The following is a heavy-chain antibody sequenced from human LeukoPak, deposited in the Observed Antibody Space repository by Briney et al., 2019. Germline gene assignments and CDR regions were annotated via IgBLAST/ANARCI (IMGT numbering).Heavy chain of an antibody. CDR2: ISSDGSST. D-gene: IGHD1-14*01. J-gene: IGHJ4*02. Sequence: GGSLRLSCAASGFTFSRHWMHWVRQAPGKGLVWVSRISSDGSSTSYADSVKGRFTISRDNDKNSLYLQMNSLRAEDTAVYYCASPTDLSDYWGQGTLVTVSS. CDR1: GFTFSRHW. CDR3: ASPTDLSDY. V-gene: IGHV3-74*01.